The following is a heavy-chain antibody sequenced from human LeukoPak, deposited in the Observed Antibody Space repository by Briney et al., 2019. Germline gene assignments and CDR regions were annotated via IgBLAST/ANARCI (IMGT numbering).Heavy chain of an antibody. CDR1: GYTFTSNY. D-gene: IGHD4-23*01. V-gene: IGHV1-46*01. CDR3: ARLVVTPDYGMDV. Sequence: ASVKVSCKASGYTFTSNYMHWVRQAPGQGLEWMGIINPSGGSTSYAQKFQGRVTMTRDTSTSTVYMELSSLRSEDTAVYYCARLVVTPDYGMDVWGQGTTVTVSS. CDR2: INPSGGST. J-gene: IGHJ6*02.